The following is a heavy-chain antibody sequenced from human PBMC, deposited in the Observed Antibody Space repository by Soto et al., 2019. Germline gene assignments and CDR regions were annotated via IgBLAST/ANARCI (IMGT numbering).Heavy chain of an antibody. CDR2: IYYSGST. CDR3: ARLRYYDFWSGYPPPEFDP. D-gene: IGHD3-3*01. Sequence: SETLCLTCTVSGVSISSYYWSWIRQPPGKGLEWIGYIYYSGSTNYNPSLKSRVTISVDTSKNQFSLKLSSVTAADTAVYYCARLRYYDFWSGYPPPEFDPWGQGTLVTVSS. CDR1: GVSISSYY. J-gene: IGHJ5*02. V-gene: IGHV4-59*08.